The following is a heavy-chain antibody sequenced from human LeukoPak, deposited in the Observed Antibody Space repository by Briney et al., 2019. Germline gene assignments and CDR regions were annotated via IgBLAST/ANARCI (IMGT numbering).Heavy chain of an antibody. CDR3: ARSSEGRYYYDSSGYSYYYYYMDV. V-gene: IGHV4-59*12. CDR2: IYYSGST. J-gene: IGHJ6*03. Sequence: SETLSLTCTVSGGSISSYYWSWIRQPPGKGLEWIGYIYYSGSTSYNPSLKSRVTISVDTSKNQFSLKMSSVTAADTAVYYCARSSEGRYYYDSSGYSYYYYYMDVWGKGTPVTISS. CDR1: GGSISSYY. D-gene: IGHD3-22*01.